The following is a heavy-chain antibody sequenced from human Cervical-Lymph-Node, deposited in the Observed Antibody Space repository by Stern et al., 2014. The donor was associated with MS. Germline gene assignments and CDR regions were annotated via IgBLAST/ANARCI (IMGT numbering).Heavy chain of an antibody. J-gene: IGHJ6*02. CDR3: ARDQFTTSLDV. Sequence: QVQLQESGPGLVKPSQTLSLTCTVSGGSVSSDNYYWTWIRQHPGKGLEWIGHIYYSGTTYYTPSLKSRVTISIDTSKNQFSLNLNSVTAADTAMYYCARDQFTTSLDVWGQGTTVTVSS. V-gene: IGHV4-31*03. D-gene: IGHD2-2*01. CDR2: IYYSGTT. CDR1: GGSVSSDNYY.